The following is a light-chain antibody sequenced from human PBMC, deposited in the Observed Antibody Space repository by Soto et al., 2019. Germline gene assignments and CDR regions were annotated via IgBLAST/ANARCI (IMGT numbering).Light chain of an antibody. CDR2: DVS. V-gene: IGLV2-14*03. Sequence: QSVLTQPPSVSGSPGQSITISCTGTSSDVGGSNYVSWYQQHPGKAPKLIIFDVSHRPSGFSNRFSGSKSGNTASLTISGLQAEDEADYYCSSYTSSSTYVFGTGTKLTVL. J-gene: IGLJ1*01. CDR3: SSYTSSSTYV. CDR1: SSDVGGSNY.